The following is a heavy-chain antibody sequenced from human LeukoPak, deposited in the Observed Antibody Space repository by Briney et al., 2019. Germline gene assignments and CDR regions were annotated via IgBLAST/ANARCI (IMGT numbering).Heavy chain of an antibody. CDR3: AKLIAVAGTDDY. Sequence: GGSLRLSCAASGFTFGSNAMSWVRQAPGKGLEWVSAISDSGGSTYYADPVKGRFTISRDNSKNTLYLQMNSLRAEDTAVYYCAKLIAVAGTDDYWGQGTLVTVSS. D-gene: IGHD6-19*01. J-gene: IGHJ4*02. V-gene: IGHV3-23*01. CDR2: ISDSGGST. CDR1: GFTFGSNA.